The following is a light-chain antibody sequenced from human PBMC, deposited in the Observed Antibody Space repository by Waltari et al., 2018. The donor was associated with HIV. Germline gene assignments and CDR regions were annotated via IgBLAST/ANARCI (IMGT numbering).Light chain of an antibody. CDR3: QQSYSIPIT. V-gene: IGKV1-39*01. CDR2: AAS. J-gene: IGKJ5*01. CDR1: QSISTY. Sequence: DIQMTQYPSSLSASVGDRVTITCRASQSISTYLNWYLQKPGKAPKLLIYAASSLLSGVPSRFSGSGSGTDFTLTISSLQPEDFATYYCQQSYSIPITFGQGTRLEIK.